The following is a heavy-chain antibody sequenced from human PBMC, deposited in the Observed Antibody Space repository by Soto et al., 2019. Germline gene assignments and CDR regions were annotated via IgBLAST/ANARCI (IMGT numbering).Heavy chain of an antibody. V-gene: IGHV3-23*01. J-gene: IGHJ4*02. CDR1: GFTFNRYG. D-gene: IGHD1-7*01. CDR3: VKLRLELLYLDS. CDR2: ISGSGDST. Sequence: GGSLRLSCAASGFTFNRYGMSWVRQAPGKGLEWVSAISGSGDSTYYADSVKGRFTISRDSSNNTLYLQMNNLRADDTALYFCVKLRLELLYLDSWGLGALVTVSS.